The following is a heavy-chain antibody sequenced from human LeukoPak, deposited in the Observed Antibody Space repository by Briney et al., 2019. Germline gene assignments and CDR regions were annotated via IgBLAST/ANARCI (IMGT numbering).Heavy chain of an antibody. V-gene: IGHV4-59*01. J-gene: IGHJ4*02. CDR3: ARALVGATLFDRLDL. CDR1: GGTISSYY. CDR2: IYYSGST. D-gene: IGHD2-15*01. Sequence: SETLSLTCTVSGGTISSYYWSWLRQPPGKGLEWIGYIYYSGSTNYNPSLKSRVTISVDTSKNQFSLKPSSVTAADTAVYYCARALVGATLFDRLDLWAQGTLVTVSS.